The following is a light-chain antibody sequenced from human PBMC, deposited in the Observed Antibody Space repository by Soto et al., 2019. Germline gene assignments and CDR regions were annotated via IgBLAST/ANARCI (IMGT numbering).Light chain of an antibody. J-gene: IGKJ5*01. CDR3: MQALQTPPT. CDR2: LGS. V-gene: IGKV2-28*01. CDR1: QSLLHSNGYNY. Sequence: DIVMTQSPLSLPVTPGEPASISCRSSQSLLHSNGYNYLDWYLQKPGQSPQLLIYLGSNRASGVPDRFSVSGSGTDFTLKISRVEAEDVAVYYCMQALQTPPTFGQGTRLEIK.